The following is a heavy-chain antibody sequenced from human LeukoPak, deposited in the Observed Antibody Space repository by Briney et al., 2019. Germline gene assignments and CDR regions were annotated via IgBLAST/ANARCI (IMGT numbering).Heavy chain of an antibody. CDR1: GGSISSSSYY. V-gene: IGHV4-39*07. CDR2: IYYSGST. Sequence: SETLSLTCTVSGGSISSSSYYWGWIRQPPGKWRGWIGSIYYSGSTYYNPSLKSRVTISVDTSKNQFSLTLSSVTAADTGVYYCARRPGDGWFDPWGQGTLVTVSS. CDR3: ARRPGDGWFDP. D-gene: IGHD7-27*01. J-gene: IGHJ5*02.